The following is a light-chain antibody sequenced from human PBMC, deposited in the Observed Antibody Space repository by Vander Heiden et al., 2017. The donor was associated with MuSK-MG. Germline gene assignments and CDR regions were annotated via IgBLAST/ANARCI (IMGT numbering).Light chain of an antibody. CDR2: DVT. Sequence: QSALTQPRSVSGSPGQSVTISCTGTSSDVGVYNYVSWYQQHPGKAPKLMIYDVTKRPSGVPDRFSGSKSGNTASLTISGRQAEDEADYYCCSYAGSYTWVFGGGTKLTVL. CDR3: CSYAGSYTWV. CDR1: SSDVGVYNY. J-gene: IGLJ3*02. V-gene: IGLV2-11*01.